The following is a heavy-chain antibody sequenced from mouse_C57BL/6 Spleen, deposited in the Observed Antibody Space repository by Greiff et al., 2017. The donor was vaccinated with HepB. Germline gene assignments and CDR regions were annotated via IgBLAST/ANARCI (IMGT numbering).Heavy chain of an antibody. J-gene: IGHJ1*03. CDR2: ISSGGSYT. CDR3: ARHQGGSSYGYWYFDV. Sequence: EVHLVESGGDLVKPGGSLKLSCAASGFTFSSYGMSWVRQTPDKRLEWVATISSGGSYTYYPDSVKGRFTISRDNAKNTLYLQMSSLKSEDTAMYYCARHQGGSSYGYWYFDVGGTGTTVTVSS. D-gene: IGHD1-1*01. CDR1: GFTFSSYG. V-gene: IGHV5-6*01.